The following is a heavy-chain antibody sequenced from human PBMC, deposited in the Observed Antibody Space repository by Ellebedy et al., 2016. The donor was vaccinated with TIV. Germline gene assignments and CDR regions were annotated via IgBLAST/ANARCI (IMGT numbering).Heavy chain of an antibody. V-gene: IGHV3-21*06. CDR1: GFTFSNYS. D-gene: IGHD3-16*01. CDR2: ITGSSSYM. J-gene: IGHJ4*02. CDR3: SRGIAAVMY. Sequence: PGGSLRLSCAGNGFTFSNYSMNWVRQAPGQGLEWVSSITGSSSYMFYADSVKGRFTISRDNAKNTLYLQMNSLRAEDTAVYYCSRGIAAVMYWGQGTLVTVSS.